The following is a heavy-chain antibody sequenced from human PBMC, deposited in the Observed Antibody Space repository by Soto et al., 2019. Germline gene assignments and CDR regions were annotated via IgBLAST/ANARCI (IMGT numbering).Heavy chain of an antibody. CDR1: GFPFSTAW. CDR2: IKSKNDGGTT. CDR3: TTDILWFGGDL. V-gene: IGHV3-15*07. D-gene: IGHD3-10*01. J-gene: IGHJ4*02. Sequence: PGGSLRLSCVVSGFPFSTAWINWVRQAPGKGLEWVGRIKSKNDGGTTDYIAPVKGRFTFSRDDTKNTVYLQMNSLKTEDTAVYYCTTDILWFGGDLWGQGTLVTVSS.